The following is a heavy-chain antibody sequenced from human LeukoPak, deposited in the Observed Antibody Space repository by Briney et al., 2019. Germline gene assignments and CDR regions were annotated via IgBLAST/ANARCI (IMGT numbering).Heavy chain of an antibody. D-gene: IGHD6-19*01. J-gene: IGHJ4*02. CDR2: ISSNGGST. V-gene: IGHV3-64D*06. Sequence: GGSLRLSCSASGFTFSNYAMHWVRQAPGKGLEYVSAISSNGGSTYYADSVKGRFTISRDNSKNTLYLQMSSLRAEDTAVYYCVKDRWYSSGWPTTDYWGQGTLVTVSS. CDR1: GFTFSNYA. CDR3: VKDRWYSSGWPTTDY.